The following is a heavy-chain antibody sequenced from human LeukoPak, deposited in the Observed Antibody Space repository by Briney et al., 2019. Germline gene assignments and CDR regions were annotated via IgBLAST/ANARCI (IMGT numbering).Heavy chain of an antibody. CDR1: GFTFSDST. CDR3: AKGGLRYFDS. CDR2: INNGGSPT. V-gene: IGHV3-23*01. Sequence: GESLRLSCTASGFTFSDSTMSWVRQAPGKGLEWVSSINNGGSPTYYADTVKGRFTISRDNSKNTLSLQMNSLRADDTAIYYYAKGGLRYFDSWGQGTLVTVSS. D-gene: IGHD3-3*01. J-gene: IGHJ4*02.